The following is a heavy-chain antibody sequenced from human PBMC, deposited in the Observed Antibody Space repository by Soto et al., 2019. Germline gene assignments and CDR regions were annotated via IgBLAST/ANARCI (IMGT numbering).Heavy chain of an antibody. CDR1: GGSISTSNYY. CDR2: IYYSGTT. V-gene: IGHV4-39*01. CDR3: ATFVVNASRHTEFDF. J-gene: IGHJ4*02. Sequence: NPSETLSLTCTVSGGSISTSNYYWGWVRQPPGKGLDWIGNIYYSGTTYYNPSLKSRVTISVDTSKNQFSLKLNSVTAADTAVYYCATFVVNASRHTEFDFWGPGTLVTVSS. D-gene: IGHD2-21*01.